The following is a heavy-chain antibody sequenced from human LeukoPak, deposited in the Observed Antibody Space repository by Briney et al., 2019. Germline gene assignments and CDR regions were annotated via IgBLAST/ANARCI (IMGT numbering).Heavy chain of an antibody. D-gene: IGHD3-10*01. CDR1: GGSISSYY. CDR2: IYTSGST. J-gene: IGHJ4*02. CDR3: ARDLVDYYGSGSYSPD. Sequence: PSETLSLTCTVSGGSISSYYWSWIRQPAGKGLEWIGRIYTSGSTNYNPSLKSRVTMSVDTSKNQFSLKLSSVTAADTAVYYCARDLVDYYGSGSYSPDWGQGTLVAVAS. V-gene: IGHV4-4*07.